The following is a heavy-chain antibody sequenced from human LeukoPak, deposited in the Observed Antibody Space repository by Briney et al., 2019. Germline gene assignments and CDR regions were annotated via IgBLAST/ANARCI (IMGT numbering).Heavy chain of an antibody. V-gene: IGHV4-59*01. D-gene: IGHD3-16*01. J-gene: IGHJ4*02. Sequence: ASETLSLTCTVSGGSISSYYWIWIPQPPGKGLEWIGYISYSGSTNYNPSLKSRVTISVDTSKNQFSLKLSSVTAADTAVYYCARAPTGGYFDYWGQGTLVTVSS. CDR2: ISYSGST. CDR3: ARAPTGGYFDY. CDR1: GGSISSYY.